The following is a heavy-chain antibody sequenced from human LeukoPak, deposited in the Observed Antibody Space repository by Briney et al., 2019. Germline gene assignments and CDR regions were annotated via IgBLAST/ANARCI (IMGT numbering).Heavy chain of an antibody. Sequence: GGSLKLSGEASGFTFSSYAMSWVRQAPGKGLEWVSAISGSGGGTYYADSVKGRFTISRDNSKNTLYLQMNSLRAEDAAVYYCAKGGEYCSSTSCRYYYYYGMDVWGQGTTVTVSS. CDR2: ISGSGGGT. CDR1: GFTFSSYA. D-gene: IGHD2-2*01. V-gene: IGHV3-23*01. J-gene: IGHJ6*02. CDR3: AKGGEYCSSTSCRYYYYYGMDV.